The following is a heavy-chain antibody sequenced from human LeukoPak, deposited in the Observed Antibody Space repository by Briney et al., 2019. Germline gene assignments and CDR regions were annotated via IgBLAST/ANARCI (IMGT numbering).Heavy chain of an antibody. D-gene: IGHD5-18*01. CDR1: GGSISSGSYY. CDR3: ARTVARPYSYAHYNRFDP. J-gene: IGHJ5*02. Sequence: SQTLSLTCTVSGGSISSGSYYGSWIRQPAGKGLARIGRIYTSGSTNYNPSLKSRVTISVDTSKNQFSLTMSSVTAADTAVYYCARTVARPYSYAHYNRFDPWGQGTLVTVSS. V-gene: IGHV4-61*02. CDR2: IYTSGST.